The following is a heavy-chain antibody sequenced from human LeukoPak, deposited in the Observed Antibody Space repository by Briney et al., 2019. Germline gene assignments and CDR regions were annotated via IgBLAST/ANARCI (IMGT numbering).Heavy chain of an antibody. Sequence: SETLSLTCTVSGGSISSYYWSWIRQPPGKGLEWIGYIFYSGSTNYNPSLKSRVTISVDTSKNQFSLKLSSVTAADTAVYYCARDRTTSHFDYWGQGTLVTVSS. V-gene: IGHV4-59*01. CDR2: IFYSGST. CDR3: ARDRTTSHFDY. D-gene: IGHD4-17*01. J-gene: IGHJ4*02. CDR1: GGSISSYY.